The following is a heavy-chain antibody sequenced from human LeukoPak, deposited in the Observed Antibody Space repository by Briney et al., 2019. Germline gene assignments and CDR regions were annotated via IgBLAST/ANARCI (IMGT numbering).Heavy chain of an antibody. Sequence: PSETLSLTCAVYGGSFSGYYWSWIRQPPGKGLEWIGEINHSGSTNYNPSLKSRVTISVDTSKNQFSLKLSSVTAADTAVYYWASGGYSSGSYNWFDPWGQGTLVTVSS. D-gene: IGHD6-19*01. CDR1: GGSFSGYY. V-gene: IGHV4-34*01. CDR3: ASGGYSSGSYNWFDP. CDR2: INHSGST. J-gene: IGHJ5*02.